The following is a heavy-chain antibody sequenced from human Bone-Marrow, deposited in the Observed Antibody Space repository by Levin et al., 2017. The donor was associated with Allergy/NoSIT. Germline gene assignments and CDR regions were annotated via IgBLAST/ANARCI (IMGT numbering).Heavy chain of an antibody. CDR2: IGTFSGNT. D-gene: IGHD3-22*01. Sequence: ASVKVSCKASGYSFTNYGVGWVRQAPGQGLEWMGWIGTFSGNTHYDQKFQGRVTMTTDTSTSTAYMELRDLRSDDTAVYYCARYYDSSGYFYASDYWGQGTLVTVSS. J-gene: IGHJ4*02. V-gene: IGHV1-18*01. CDR1: GYSFTNYG. CDR3: ARYYDSSGYFYASDY.